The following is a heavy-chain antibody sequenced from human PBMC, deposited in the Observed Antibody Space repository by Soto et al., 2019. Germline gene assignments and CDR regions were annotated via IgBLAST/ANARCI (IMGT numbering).Heavy chain of an antibody. V-gene: IGHV3-48*02. CDR3: ARLCSSTSCRYYYGMDV. CDR1: GFTFSSYS. CDR2: ISSSSSTI. D-gene: IGHD2-2*01. Sequence: GGSLRLSCAASGFTFSSYSMNWVRQAPGKGLEWVSYISSSSSTIYYADSVKGRFTISRDNAKNSLYLQMNSLRDEDTAVYYCARLCSSTSCRYYYGMDVWGQGTTVTVSS. J-gene: IGHJ6*02.